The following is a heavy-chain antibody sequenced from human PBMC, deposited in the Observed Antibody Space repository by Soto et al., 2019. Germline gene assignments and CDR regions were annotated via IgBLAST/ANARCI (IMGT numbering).Heavy chain of an antibody. Sequence: EVQLLESGGGLVQPGGSLRLSCAASGFTFSRYAMSWVRQAPGKGLEWVSAISGSGGRTYYADSVKGRFTIARDNSKNARDRQMNRLRAGDKGVYYCAKEDPARDPFDYGGQGTLVTVAS. CDR3: AKEDPARDPFDY. J-gene: IGHJ4*02. D-gene: IGHD2-21*02. V-gene: IGHV3-23*01. CDR1: GFTFSRYA. CDR2: ISGSGGRT.